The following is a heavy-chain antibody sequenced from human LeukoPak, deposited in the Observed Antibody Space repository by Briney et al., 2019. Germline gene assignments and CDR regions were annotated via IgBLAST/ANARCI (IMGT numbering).Heavy chain of an antibody. CDR1: GGSISSSNW. CDR2: IYHSGST. D-gene: IGHD6-13*01. J-gene: IGHJ3*02. CDR3: ARTYSSSWYDAFDI. V-gene: IGHV4-4*02. Sequence: PSETLSLTCAVSGGSISSSNWWSWVARPPGKGLEWIGEIYHSGSTNYNPSLKSRVTISVDKSKNQFSLKLSSVTAADTAVYYCARTYSSSWYDAFDIWGQGTMVTVSS.